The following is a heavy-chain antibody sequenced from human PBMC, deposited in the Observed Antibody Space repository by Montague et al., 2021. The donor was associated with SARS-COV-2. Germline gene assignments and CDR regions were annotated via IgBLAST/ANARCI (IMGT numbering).Heavy chain of an antibody. Sequence: SETLSLTCTVSGGSISGYYWSWIRQSPGKGLEWIGYIYYSGSTKYNPFLESRVTVSVDRSKNQVSLKLSSVTPADTAVYYCARLLRSCSNGVCRTYYYYAMDVGGQGTTVTVSS. CDR2: IYYSGST. CDR1: GGSISGYY. CDR3: ARLLRSCSNGVCRTYYYYAMDV. J-gene: IGHJ6*02. V-gene: IGHV4-59*01. D-gene: IGHD2-8*01.